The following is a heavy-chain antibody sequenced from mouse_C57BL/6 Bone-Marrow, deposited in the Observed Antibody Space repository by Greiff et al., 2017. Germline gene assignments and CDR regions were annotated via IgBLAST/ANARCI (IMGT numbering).Heavy chain of an antibody. CDR2: MHPNGGYP. CDR1: GYTFTSYW. D-gene: IGHD2-4*01. CDR3: ARSYDYDDYSRDY. Sequence: QVQLQQPGAELVKPGASVKLSCKASGYTFTSYWMHWVKQRPGQGLEWIGMMHPNGGYPNYNEKFKSKATLSVDKSSRTAYMELSSLTSEDSAVYYCARSYDYDDYSRDYWGQGTSVTVTA. J-gene: IGHJ4*01. V-gene: IGHV1-64*01.